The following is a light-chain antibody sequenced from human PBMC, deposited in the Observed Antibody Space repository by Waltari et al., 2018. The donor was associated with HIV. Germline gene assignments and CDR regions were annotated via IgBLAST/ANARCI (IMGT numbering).Light chain of an antibody. CDR3: AAWDDSLSPHVV. CDR2: KDT. J-gene: IGLJ2*01. Sequence: QSVLTQPPSASGTPVQRVTLSCSGSSSDIGRNYVYWYQHLPGTTPKLLLYKDTPRPSSVPDRFSGSKSGTSASLAISGLRSEDEADYYCAAWDDSLSPHVVFGAGTKLTVL. V-gene: IGLV1-47*01. CDR1: SSDIGRNY.